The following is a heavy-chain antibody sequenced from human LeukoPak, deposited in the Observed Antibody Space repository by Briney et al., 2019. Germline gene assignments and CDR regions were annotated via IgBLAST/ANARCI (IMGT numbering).Heavy chain of an antibody. CDR1: GGSISTYY. D-gene: IGHD5-18*01. J-gene: IGHJ3*02. CDR2: IDYRGST. CDR3: ARSRSGYSYDHAAFEI. Sequence: SETLSLTCTVSGGSISTYYWSWIRQPPGKGLEWIAYIDYRGSTTYDPSLRSRVTISVDTSRNQFSLKLSSVTAADTAVYYCARSRSGYSYDHAAFEIWGQGTVVTVSS. V-gene: IGHV4-59*01.